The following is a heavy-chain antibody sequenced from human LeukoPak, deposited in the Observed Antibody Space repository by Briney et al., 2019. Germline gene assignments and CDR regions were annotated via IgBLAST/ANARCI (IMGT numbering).Heavy chain of an antibody. J-gene: IGHJ4*02. D-gene: IGHD3-3*01. CDR2: IHYSGIT. Sequence: SETLSLTCTVSGGSISGYYWSWIRQPPGQGLEWIGYIHYSGITNYNPSLESRVTISLDTSKNQFSLTVSSMTAADTAVYYCAIGVLRFLEWLLDFDYWGQGTLVTVSS. V-gene: IGHV4-59*01. CDR1: GGSISGYY. CDR3: AIGVLRFLEWLLDFDY.